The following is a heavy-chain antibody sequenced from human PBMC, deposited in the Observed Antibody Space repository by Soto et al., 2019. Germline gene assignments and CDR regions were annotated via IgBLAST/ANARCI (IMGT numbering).Heavy chain of an antibody. CDR2: IIPILGIA. J-gene: IGHJ6*02. D-gene: IGHD4-4*01. CDR1: GGTFSSYT. Sequence: QVQLVQSGAEVKKPGSSVKVSCKASGGTFSSYTISWVRQAPGQGLEWMGRIIPILGIANYAQKFQGRVTLTADKAQSTAYMELSSLRSVDTAVYYCARDTGSKLSHHPYCYCNGRHVWGQGTTVTVS. CDR3: ARDTGSKLSHHPYCYCNGRHV. V-gene: IGHV1-69*08.